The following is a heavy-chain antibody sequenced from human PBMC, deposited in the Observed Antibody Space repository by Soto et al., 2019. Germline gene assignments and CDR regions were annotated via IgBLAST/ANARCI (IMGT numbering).Heavy chain of an antibody. CDR3: AREGYCSGGSCYSDYYYGMDV. V-gene: IGHV1-69*13. CDR1: GYTFTGYY. D-gene: IGHD2-15*01. Sequence: ASVKVSCKASGYTFTGYYMHWVRQAPGQGLEWMGGIIPIFGTANYAQKFQGRVTITADESTSTAYMELSSLRSEDTAVYYCAREGYCSGGSCYSDYYYGMDVWGQGTTVTV. J-gene: IGHJ6*02. CDR2: IIPIFGTA.